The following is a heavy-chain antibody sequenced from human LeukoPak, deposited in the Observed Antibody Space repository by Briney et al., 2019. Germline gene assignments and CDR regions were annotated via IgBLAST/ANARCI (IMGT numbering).Heavy chain of an antibody. D-gene: IGHD6-6*01. V-gene: IGHV4-59*01. Sequence: SETLSLTCTVSGGSISSYYWSWIRQPPGKGLEWIGYIYYSGSTNYNPSLKSRVTISVDTSKNQFSPKLSSVTAADTAVYYCARARAAPNWFDPWGQGTLVTVSS. CDR2: IYYSGST. CDR1: GGSISSYY. CDR3: ARARAAPNWFDP. J-gene: IGHJ5*02.